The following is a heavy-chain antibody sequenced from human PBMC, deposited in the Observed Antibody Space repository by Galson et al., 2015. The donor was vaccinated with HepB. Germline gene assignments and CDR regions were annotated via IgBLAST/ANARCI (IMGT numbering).Heavy chain of an antibody. CDR1: GYTFSSYD. Sequence: SVKVSCKASGYTFSSYDINWVRQATGQGLEWMGWMNPNSGYTGYAQKFQDRVIMTRNTSISTAYMELSSLRSEDTAVYYCARVLSPAHYGLWSGHYGFAYWGQGTLVTVSS. D-gene: IGHD3-3*01. V-gene: IGHV1-8*01. CDR2: MNPNSGYT. CDR3: ARVLSPAHYGLWSGHYGFAY. J-gene: IGHJ4*02.